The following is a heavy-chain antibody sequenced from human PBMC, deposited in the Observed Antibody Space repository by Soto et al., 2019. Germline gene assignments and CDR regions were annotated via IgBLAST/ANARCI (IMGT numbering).Heavy chain of an antibody. V-gene: IGHV1-69*01. Sequence: QVQLVQSGAEVKKPGSSVKVSCKASGGTFRNYAFSWVRQAPGQGLEWMGGIIPIFGTANYAQKFQGRVTISADESTTTVYMELTRLRSEDPAVYFCARVREFREGYISHFDFWGQGTLVTVSS. CDR3: ARVREFREGYISHFDF. CDR1: GGTFRNYA. D-gene: IGHD1-1*01. CDR2: IIPIFGTA. J-gene: IGHJ4*02.